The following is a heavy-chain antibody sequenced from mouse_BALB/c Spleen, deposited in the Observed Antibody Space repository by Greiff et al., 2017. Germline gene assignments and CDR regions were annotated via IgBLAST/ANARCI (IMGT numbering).Heavy chain of an antibody. D-gene: IGHD2-3*01. Sequence: EVQLVESGGGLVKPGGSLKLSCAASGFTFSSYAMSWVRQTPEKRLEWVASISSGGSTYYPDSVKGRFTISRDNARNILYLQMSSLRSEDTAMYYCAFYDGYYLYWYFDVWGAGTTVTVSS. V-gene: IGHV5-6-5*01. CDR3: AFYDGYYLYWYFDV. J-gene: IGHJ1*01. CDR2: ISSGGST. CDR1: GFTFSSYA.